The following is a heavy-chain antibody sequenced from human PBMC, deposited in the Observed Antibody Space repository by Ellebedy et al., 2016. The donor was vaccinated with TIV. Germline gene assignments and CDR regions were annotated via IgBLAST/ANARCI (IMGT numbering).Heavy chain of an antibody. CDR2: ISLSGSP. CDR3: ATAVRDDWSLSL. V-gene: IGHV4-34*01. Sequence: MPSETLSLTCGVSGASFSGSYWSYIRQTPGKGLEWIGEISLSGSPNYNPSLRGPVTMSLDTSKNHFSLNLTSVTAADTAVYYCATAVRDDWSLSLWGQGTQVTVSS. J-gene: IGHJ4*02. CDR1: GASFSGSY. D-gene: IGHD3-9*01.